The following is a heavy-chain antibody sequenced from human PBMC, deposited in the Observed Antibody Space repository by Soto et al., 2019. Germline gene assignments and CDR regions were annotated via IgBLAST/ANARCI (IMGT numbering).Heavy chain of an antibody. V-gene: IGHV1-69*01. CDR1: GGTFSTYA. Sequence: QVQLVQSGSEVKKPGSSVKVSCKAPGGTFSTYAISWVRQAPGQGLEWMGGVIPIFGTPKYAQKFQGRVTITADESTSTGYMKVRSLRSEDTAVYYCARSQGGSSSLDIYYDYYYGMDVWGQGTTGTVSS. J-gene: IGHJ6*02. CDR2: VIPIFGTP. CDR3: ARSQGGSSSLDIYYDYYYGMDV. D-gene: IGHD2-15*01.